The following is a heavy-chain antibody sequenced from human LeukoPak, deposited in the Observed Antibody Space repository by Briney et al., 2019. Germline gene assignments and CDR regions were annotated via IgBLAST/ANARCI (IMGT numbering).Heavy chain of an antibody. CDR1: GFTFSSYA. D-gene: IGHD1-26*01. V-gene: IGHV3-48*02. CDR3: ARGGGSGIDY. Sequence: PGGSLRLSCAASGFTFSSYAMSWVRQAPGKGLEWVSFISSSTTTIYYADSVKGRFSISRDNAKNSLYLQMNSLRDEDTAVYFCARGGGSGIDYWGQGTLVTVSS. J-gene: IGHJ4*02. CDR2: ISSSTTTI.